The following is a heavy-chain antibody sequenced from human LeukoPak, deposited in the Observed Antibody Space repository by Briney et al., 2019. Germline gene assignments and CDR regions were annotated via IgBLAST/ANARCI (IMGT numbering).Heavy chain of an antibody. D-gene: IGHD3-10*01. V-gene: IGHV4-39*01. J-gene: IGHJ6*03. CDR1: GDSISSSNYY. CDR2: IYYSGST. Sequence: PSKTLSLTCTVSGDSISSSNYYWGWIRQPPGKGLEWIASIYYSGSTYYNPSLKSRVTISVDMSKNQFSLRLSSVTAADTAVYYCARVGSYYGSGTFYYYMGVWGKGTTVTISS. CDR3: ARVGSYYGSGTFYYYMGV.